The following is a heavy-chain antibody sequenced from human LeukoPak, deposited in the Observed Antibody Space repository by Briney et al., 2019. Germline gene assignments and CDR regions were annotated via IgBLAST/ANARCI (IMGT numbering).Heavy chain of an antibody. Sequence: GGSLRLSCAASGFTFITYAMTWVRQAPGKGLEWVSSISGSGGSTYYANSVRGRFTISRDNSKNTLYLQMNSLRAEDTALYYCAKAKGSSSGDRKTAFDYWGQGTLVTVSS. CDR1: GFTFITYA. J-gene: IGHJ4*02. CDR3: AKAKGSSSGDRKTAFDY. D-gene: IGHD6-13*01. CDR2: ISGSGGST. V-gene: IGHV3-23*01.